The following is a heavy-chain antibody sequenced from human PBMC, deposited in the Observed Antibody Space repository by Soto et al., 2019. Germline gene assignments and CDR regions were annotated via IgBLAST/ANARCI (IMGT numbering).Heavy chain of an antibody. Sequence: ASVKVSCKASGYTFTSYDINWVRQATGQGLEWMGWMNPNSGNTGYAQKFQGRVTMTRNTSISTAYMELSSLRSEDTAVYYCARGFGAAATILYYYYYMDVWGKGTTVTVSS. V-gene: IGHV1-8*01. CDR3: ARGFGAAATILYYYYYMDV. D-gene: IGHD6-13*01. J-gene: IGHJ6*03. CDR1: GYTFTSYD. CDR2: MNPNSGNT.